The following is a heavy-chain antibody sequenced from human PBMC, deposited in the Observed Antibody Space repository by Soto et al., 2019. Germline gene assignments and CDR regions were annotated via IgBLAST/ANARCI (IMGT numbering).Heavy chain of an antibody. CDR2: IGPFEAHAP. CDR3: ATGANFYYDTSRY. J-gene: IGHJ4*02. V-gene: IGHV3-23*01. CDR1: GYPFGDYA. Sequence: EVQLLESGGDLVHPGGTLILSCVGSGYPFGDYAMRWVRQAPGKGLEWVSAIGPFEAHAPAYAASVKGRFTISRDTSKSTLYLQMTSLRPDDTAVYYCATGANFYYDTSRYWGQGTLVTVSS. D-gene: IGHD3-22*01.